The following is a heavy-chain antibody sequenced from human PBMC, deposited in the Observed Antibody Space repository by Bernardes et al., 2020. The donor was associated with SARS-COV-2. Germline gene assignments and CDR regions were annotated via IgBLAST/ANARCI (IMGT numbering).Heavy chain of an antibody. J-gene: IGHJ6*02. CDR3: STAPTLRSSPPGGYYYYYGMDV. Sequence: ASVKVSCKVSGYTLTELFMHWVRQAPGKGLEWMGGFDPEDGETIYAQKFQGRVTMTEDTSTDTAYMELSSLRSEDTAVYYCSTAPTLRSSPPGGYYYYYGMDVWGQGTTVTVSS. CDR2: FDPEDGET. D-gene: IGHD6-13*01. CDR1: GYTLTELF. V-gene: IGHV1-24*01.